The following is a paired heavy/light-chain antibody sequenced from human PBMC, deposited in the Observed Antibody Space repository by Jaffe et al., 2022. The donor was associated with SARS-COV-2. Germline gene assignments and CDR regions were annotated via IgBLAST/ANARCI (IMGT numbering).Heavy chain of an antibody. CDR3: ARDRDYDISGA. CDR1: GYTFTTYA. J-gene: IGHJ5*02. V-gene: IGHV1-18*01. D-gene: IGHD3-22*01. CDR2: VSTYTGRT. Sequence: QVRLVQSGAEIKKSGASVKVSCTASGYTFTTYAINWVRQAPGQGLEWMGWVSTYTGRTYYAQRLQGRVTMTTDTSTSTAYMELRGLRSDDTAVYYCARDRDYDISGAWGQGTLVTVSS.
Light chain of an antibody. J-gene: IGKJ2*01. Sequence: EIVLTQSPATLSLSPGERATLSCRASQTISSSLAWYQQKPGQAPRILIYDASNRATGISARFSGSGSGTDFTLTISSLEPEDFAVYYCQHRGIWPPYTFGQGTKLEIK. V-gene: IGKV3-11*01. CDR1: QTISSS. CDR3: QHRGIWPPYT. CDR2: DAS.